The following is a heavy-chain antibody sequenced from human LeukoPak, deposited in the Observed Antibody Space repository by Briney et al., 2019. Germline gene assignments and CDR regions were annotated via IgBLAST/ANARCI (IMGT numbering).Heavy chain of an antibody. CDR1: GGTFNNFA. D-gene: IGHD3-3*01. J-gene: IGHJ4*02. V-gene: IGHV1-69*13. CDR2: IIPISGTA. Sequence: SVKVSCKASGGTFNNFAISWVRQAPGQGLEWVGGIIPISGTANYAQKFQGRVTITADESTSTAYMELSSLRSEDTAIYYCASPVKYYDTWSGYPPFDYWGQGTLVTVSS. CDR3: ASPVKYYDTWSGYPPFDY.